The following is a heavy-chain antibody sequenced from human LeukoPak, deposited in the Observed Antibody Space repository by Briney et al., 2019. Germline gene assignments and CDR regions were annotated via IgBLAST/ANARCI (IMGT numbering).Heavy chain of an antibody. CDR3: ARLELADRGIAVAGPGFDY. CDR2: IYYSGST. Sequence: SETLSLTCTVSGGSISSYYWSWIRQPPGKGLEWIGYIYYSGSTNYNPSLKSRVTISVDTTKNQISLKLSSVTAADTAVYYCARLELADRGIAVAGPGFDYWGQGTLVTVSS. CDR1: GGSISSYY. V-gene: IGHV4-59*08. J-gene: IGHJ4*02. D-gene: IGHD6-19*01.